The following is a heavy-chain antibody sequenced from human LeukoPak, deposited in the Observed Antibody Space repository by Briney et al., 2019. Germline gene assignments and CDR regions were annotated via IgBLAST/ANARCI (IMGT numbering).Heavy chain of an antibody. CDR1: GGSISGSNW. Sequence: SETLSLTCAVSGGSISGSNWWSWVRQPPGKGLEWIGEIYHSGSTNYNPSLKSRVTISVDKSKNQFSLKLSSVTAADTAVYYCAGPTVGYYYGMDVWGKGTTVTVSS. J-gene: IGHJ6*04. CDR2: IYHSGST. CDR3: AGPTVGYYYGMDV. D-gene: IGHD1-26*01. V-gene: IGHV4-4*02.